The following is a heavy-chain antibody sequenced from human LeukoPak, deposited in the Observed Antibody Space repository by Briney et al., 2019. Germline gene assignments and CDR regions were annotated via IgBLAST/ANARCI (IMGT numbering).Heavy chain of an antibody. V-gene: IGHV3-21*01. D-gene: IGHD3-22*01. J-gene: IGHJ4*02. CDR1: GFTFSSYS. CDR3: ARCLYYYDSSGYISDY. CDR2: ISSSSSYI. Sequence: KSGGSLRLSCAASGFTFSSYSMNWVRQAPGKGLEWVSSISSSSSYIYYADSVKGRFTISRDNAKNSLYLQMNSLRAEDTAVYYCARCLYYYDSSGYISDYWGQGTLVTVSS.